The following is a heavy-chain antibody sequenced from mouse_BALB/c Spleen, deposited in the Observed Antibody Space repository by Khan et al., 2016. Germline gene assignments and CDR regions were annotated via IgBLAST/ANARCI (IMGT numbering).Heavy chain of an antibody. V-gene: IGHV4-1*02. J-gene: IGHJ2*01. Sequence: EVKLLESGGGLVQPGGSLKLSCAASGFDFSRYWMSWVRQAPGKGLEWIGEINPDSSTINYTPSLKDKFIISRDNAKNTLYLQMSKVRSEDTALYYCARLHYYGYVYNWGQGTTLTVSS. CDR2: INPDSSTI. CDR3: ARLHYYGYVYN. CDR1: GFDFSRYW. D-gene: IGHD1-2*01.